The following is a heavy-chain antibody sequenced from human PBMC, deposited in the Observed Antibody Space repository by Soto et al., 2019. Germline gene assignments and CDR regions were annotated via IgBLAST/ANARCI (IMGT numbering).Heavy chain of an antibody. Sequence: AGSLRLSCAASGFTFRSFTMNWVRQAPGKGLEWVSTISSNSAYIYYTDELRGRFTISRDNAKNSLHLQMNSLRAEDTAVYYCTRDASRDSSARGWFDPWGPGTLVTVSS. CDR1: GFTFRSFT. J-gene: IGHJ5*02. D-gene: IGHD6-13*01. CDR3: TRDASRDSSARGWFDP. CDR2: ISSNSAYI. V-gene: IGHV3-21*01.